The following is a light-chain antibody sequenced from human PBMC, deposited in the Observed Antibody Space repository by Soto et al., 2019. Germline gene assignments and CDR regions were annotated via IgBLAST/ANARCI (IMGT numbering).Light chain of an antibody. J-gene: IGKJ4*01. Sequence: EVVLTQSPGTLYWSPGDIASLSCRASQNLSRYFLAWYQHKPGQAPRLLIHGASTRATGIADRFSGSGSGTDFTLTISRLEPEDFALYYCQQVSCYPLTFGGGTKVDIK. V-gene: IGKV3-20*01. CDR1: QNLSRYF. CDR3: QQVSCYPLT. CDR2: GAS.